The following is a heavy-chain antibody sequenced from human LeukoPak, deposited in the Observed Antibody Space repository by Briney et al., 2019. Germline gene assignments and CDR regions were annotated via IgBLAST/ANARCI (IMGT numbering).Heavy chain of an antibody. CDR3: ATDPVLRYFDWLLP. CDR2: FDPEDGET. CDR1: GYTLTELS. J-gene: IGHJ5*02. Sequence: ASVKVSCKVSGYTLTELSMHWVRQAPGKGLEWMGGFDPEDGETIYAQKFQGRVTMTEDTSTDTAYMELSSLRSEDTAVYYCATDPVLRYFDWLLPWGQGTLVTVSS. D-gene: IGHD3-9*01. V-gene: IGHV1-24*01.